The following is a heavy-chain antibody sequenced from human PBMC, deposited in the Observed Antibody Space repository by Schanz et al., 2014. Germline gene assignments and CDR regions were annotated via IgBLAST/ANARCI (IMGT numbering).Heavy chain of an antibody. D-gene: IGHD4-4*01. CDR2: INPLSGAT. V-gene: IGHV1-2*02. CDR1: GYSFTGYS. J-gene: IGHJ5*02. CDR3: ARRGPNCSNNACYHGWFDP. Sequence: QVQLVQSGVEVKKPGASVKVSCKASGYSFTGYSMNWVRQAPGQGLEWMGWINPLSGATDYAPTFQGRVSMTRDTSISTAYMEVTRLVSSDTAVYYCARRGPNCSNNACYHGWFDPWGQGTLVTVSS.